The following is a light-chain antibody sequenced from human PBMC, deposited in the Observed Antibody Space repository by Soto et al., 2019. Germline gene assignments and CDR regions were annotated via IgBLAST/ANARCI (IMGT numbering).Light chain of an antibody. Sequence: QLVLTQSPSASASLGASVKLTCTLSSGHSSYDIAWHQQQPGKGPHFLMKVYSDGSHTKGYGIPDRFSGSSSGTERYLTISSLQSEDEADYYCQTWGTGPWVFGGGTKLTVL. CDR2: VYSDGSH. CDR1: SGHSSYD. J-gene: IGLJ3*02. V-gene: IGLV4-69*01. CDR3: QTWGTGPWV.